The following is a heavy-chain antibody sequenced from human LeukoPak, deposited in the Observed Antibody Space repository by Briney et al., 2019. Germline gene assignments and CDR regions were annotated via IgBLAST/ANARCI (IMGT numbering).Heavy chain of an antibody. CDR1: GFTFDDYA. D-gene: IGHD6-13*01. J-gene: IGHJ3*02. Sequence: GGSLRLSCAASGFTFDDYAMHWVRQAPGKGLEWVSGISWNSGSIGYADSVKGRFTISRDNSKNTLYLQMNSLRAEDTAVYYCAKDRTAAAYDAFDIWGQGTMVTVSS. CDR2: ISWNSGSI. CDR3: AKDRTAAAYDAFDI. V-gene: IGHV3-9*01.